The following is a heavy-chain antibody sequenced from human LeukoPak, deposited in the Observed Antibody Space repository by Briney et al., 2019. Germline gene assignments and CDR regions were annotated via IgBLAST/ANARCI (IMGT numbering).Heavy chain of an antibody. Sequence: SQTLYLTCTVSGGSFTTYYWNWIRQPPDKRLEWAGFIWHSGRTNYNPSLKSRVTISVDTSKNQFSLNLSFVTAADTAVYYCARHRETAAGTMDYWGQGTLVTVSS. CDR1: GGSFTTYY. J-gene: IGHJ4*02. V-gene: IGHV4-59*08. D-gene: IGHD6-13*01. CDR2: IWHSGRT. CDR3: ARHRETAAGTMDY.